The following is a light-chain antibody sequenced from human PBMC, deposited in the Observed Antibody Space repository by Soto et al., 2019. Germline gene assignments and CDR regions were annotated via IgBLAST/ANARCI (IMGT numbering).Light chain of an antibody. V-gene: IGKV1-6*01. CDR2: AAS. J-gene: IGKJ4*01. Sequence: AIQMTQSPSSLSASVGDRVTITCRASQGIRNDLGWYQQKPGKAPKLLIYAASSLQSGVPSRFSGSASGTDFTLTISSLQTEDFATYYCLQDYNYPLTWGRGTKVDIK. CDR3: LQDYNYPLT. CDR1: QGIRND.